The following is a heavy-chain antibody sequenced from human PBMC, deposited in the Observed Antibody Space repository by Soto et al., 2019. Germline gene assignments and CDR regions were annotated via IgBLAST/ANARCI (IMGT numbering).Heavy chain of an antibody. CDR3: AHRRPTNNYYDSSGYPHAFDI. Sequence: QITLKESGPTLVKPTQTLTLTCTFSGFSLSTSGVGVGWIRQPPGKALEWLALIYWDDDKRYSPSLKSRLTITKDTSKNQVVLTMTNMDPVDTATYYCAHRRPTNNYYDSSGYPHAFDIWGQGTMVTVSS. CDR2: IYWDDDK. D-gene: IGHD3-22*01. V-gene: IGHV2-5*02. CDR1: GFSLSTSGVG. J-gene: IGHJ3*02.